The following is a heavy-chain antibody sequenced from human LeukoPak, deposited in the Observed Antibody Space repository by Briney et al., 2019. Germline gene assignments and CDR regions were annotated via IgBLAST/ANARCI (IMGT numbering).Heavy chain of an antibody. D-gene: IGHD3-10*01. J-gene: IGHJ4*02. CDR1: GGSISSSNW. CDR3: ARNLMVRGVTRDY. V-gene: IGHV4-4*02. Sequence: SETLSLTCAVSGGSISSSNWWSWVRQPPGKGLEWIGEIYHSGSINYNPSLKSRVTISVDTSKNQFSLRLTSVTAADTAVYYCARNLMVRGVTRDYWGQGTLVTVSS. CDR2: IYHSGSI.